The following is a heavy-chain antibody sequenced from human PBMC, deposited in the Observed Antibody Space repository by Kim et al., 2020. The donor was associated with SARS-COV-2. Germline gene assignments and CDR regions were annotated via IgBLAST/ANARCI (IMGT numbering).Heavy chain of an antibody. CDR3: AREFRWFGNHNTPRGYFDY. CDR1: GGSFSGYY. J-gene: IGHJ4*02. Sequence: SETLSLTCAVYGGSFSGYYWSWIRQPPGKGLEWIGEINHSGSTNYNPSLKSRVTISVDTSKNQFSLKLSSVTAADTAVYYCAREFRWFGNHNTPRGYFDYWGQGTLVTVSS. V-gene: IGHV4-34*01. D-gene: IGHD3-10*01. CDR2: INHSGST.